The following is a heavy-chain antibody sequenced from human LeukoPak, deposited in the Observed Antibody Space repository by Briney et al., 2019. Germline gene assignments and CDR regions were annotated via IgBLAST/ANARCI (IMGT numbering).Heavy chain of an antibody. J-gene: IGHJ4*02. CDR1: GYTFTSYD. Sequence: ASVKVSCKASGYTFTSYDINWVRQATGQGLEWMGWMNPNSGNTGYAQKFQGRVTITRNTSISTAYMELRSLRSDDTAVYYCARSGYDYVWGSYVYYFDYWGQGTLVTVSS. CDR3: ARSGYDYVWGSYVYYFDY. V-gene: IGHV1-8*03. CDR2: MNPNSGNT. D-gene: IGHD3-16*01.